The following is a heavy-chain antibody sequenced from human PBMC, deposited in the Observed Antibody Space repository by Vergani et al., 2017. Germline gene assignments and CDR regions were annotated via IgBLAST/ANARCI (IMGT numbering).Heavy chain of an antibody. CDR1: GGTFSSYA. CDR2: IIPIFGTA. V-gene: IGHV1-69*01. D-gene: IGHD3-3*01. CDR3: ARFVGDVLRFLRYYYMDV. Sequence: QVQLVQSGAEVKKPGSSVKVSCKASGGTFSSYAISWVRQAPGQGLEWMGGIIPIFGTANYAQKFQGRVTIPADESTSTAYMELSSLRSEDTAVYYCARFVGDVLRFLRYYYMDVWGKGTTVTVSS. J-gene: IGHJ6*03.